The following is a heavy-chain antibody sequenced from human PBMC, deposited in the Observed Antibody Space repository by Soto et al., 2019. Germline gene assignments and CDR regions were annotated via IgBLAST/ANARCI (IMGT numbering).Heavy chain of an antibody. CDR1: GFTFSSYA. CDR2: ISYDGSNK. V-gene: IGHV3-30-3*01. D-gene: IGHD6-19*01. Sequence: QVQLVESGGGVVQPGRSLRLSCAASGFTFSSYAMHWVRQAPGKGLEWVAVISYDGSNKYYADSVKGRFTISRDNSKNTMYLQMNSRRAEDTAVYYCARNIAVAGTCYYYYGMDVWGQGTTVTVSS. CDR3: ARNIAVAGTCYYYYGMDV. J-gene: IGHJ6*02.